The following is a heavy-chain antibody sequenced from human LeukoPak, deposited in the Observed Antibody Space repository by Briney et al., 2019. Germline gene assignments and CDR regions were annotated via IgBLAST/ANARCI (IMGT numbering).Heavy chain of an antibody. CDR1: GGSISSGSYY. Sequence: SETLSLTCTVSGGSISSGSYYWSWIRQPAGKGLEWIGYIYYSGSTNYNPSLKSRVTISVDTSKNQFSLKLSSVTAADTAVYYCARAPGVAYDSSGYYSYYYYGMDVWGQGTTVTVSS. V-gene: IGHV4-61*10. D-gene: IGHD3-22*01. J-gene: IGHJ6*02. CDR3: ARAPGVAYDSSGYYSYYYYGMDV. CDR2: IYYSGST.